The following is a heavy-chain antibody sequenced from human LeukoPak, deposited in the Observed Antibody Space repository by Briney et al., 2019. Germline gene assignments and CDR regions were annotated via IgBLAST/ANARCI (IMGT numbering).Heavy chain of an antibody. D-gene: IGHD3-10*01. J-gene: IGHJ4*02. CDR3: ASLGSGSSPIIDFDY. Sequence: ASVKVSCKASGYTFINFYMHWVRQAPGQGLEWMGIIDPSGGGTSYAQKFQGRVTMTRDMSTSTVYMELSSLRSEDTAVYYCASLGSGSSPIIDFDYWGQGTLVTVSS. CDR1: GYTFINFY. CDR2: IDPSGGGT. V-gene: IGHV1-46*01.